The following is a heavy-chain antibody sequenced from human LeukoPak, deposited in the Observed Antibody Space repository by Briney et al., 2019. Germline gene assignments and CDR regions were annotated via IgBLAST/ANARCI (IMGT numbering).Heavy chain of an antibody. D-gene: IGHD6-13*01. Sequence: PGGSLRLSCAASGFTFSSYWMSWVRQAPGKGLEWVANIKQDGTEKYYVDSVRGRFTISRDNAKNSLYLQMNSLTAEDTAVYYCARGSRQHHVWGQGSLVTVSS. CDR3: ARGSRQHHV. CDR2: IKQDGTEK. V-gene: IGHV3-7*01. J-gene: IGHJ4*02. CDR1: GFTFSSYW.